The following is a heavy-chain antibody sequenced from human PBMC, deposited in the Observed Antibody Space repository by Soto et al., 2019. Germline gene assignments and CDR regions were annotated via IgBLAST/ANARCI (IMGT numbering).Heavy chain of an antibody. CDR1: GGSMSNYY. D-gene: IGHD3-9*01. CDR2: IYTTGST. Sequence: PLETMSLTCTVSGGSMSNYYWSWIRKPAGKGLEWIGRIYTTGSTHYNPSLKSRVTLSIDMSKNQFSLKLNSVTAADTAVYYCARELPSIYEILTGHFDHLGQGTLVTVSS. V-gene: IGHV4-4*07. CDR3: ARELPSIYEILTGHFDH. J-gene: IGHJ4*02.